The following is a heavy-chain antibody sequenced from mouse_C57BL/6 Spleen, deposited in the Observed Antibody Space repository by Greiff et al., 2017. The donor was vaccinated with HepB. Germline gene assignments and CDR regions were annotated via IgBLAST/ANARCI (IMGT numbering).Heavy chain of an antibody. Sequence: QVQLQQPGAELVRPGSSVKLSCKASGYTFTSYWMDWVKQRPGQGLEWIGNIYPSDSETHYNQKFKDKATLTVDKSSSTAYMQLSSLTSEDSAVYYCAVLQLRSPYVGYWGQGTTLTVSS. J-gene: IGHJ2*01. CDR1: GYTFTSYW. CDR2: IYPSDSET. V-gene: IGHV1-61*01. D-gene: IGHD3-2*02. CDR3: AVLQLRSPYVGY.